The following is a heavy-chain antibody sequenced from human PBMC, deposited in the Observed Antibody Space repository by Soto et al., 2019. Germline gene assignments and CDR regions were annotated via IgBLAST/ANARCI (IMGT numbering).Heavy chain of an antibody. Sequence: GGSLRLSCAASGFTFSSYGMHWVRQAPGKGLEWVAVIWYDGSNKYYADSVKGRFTISRDNSKNTLYLQMNSLRAEDTAVYYCARRSSGQKRNAFDIWGQGTMVTVSS. D-gene: IGHD3-22*01. CDR1: GFTFSSYG. J-gene: IGHJ3*02. CDR3: ARRSSGQKRNAFDI. CDR2: IWYDGSNK. V-gene: IGHV3-33*01.